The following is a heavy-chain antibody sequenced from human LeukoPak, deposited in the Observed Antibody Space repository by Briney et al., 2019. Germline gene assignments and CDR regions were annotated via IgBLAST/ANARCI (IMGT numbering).Heavy chain of an antibody. CDR1: GFTFSNAW. D-gene: IGHD1-1*01. CDR3: TSYRGRMDD. V-gene: IGHV3-15*01. J-gene: IGHJ6*02. Sequence: GGSLRLSCAASGFTFSNAWMGWVRQAPGKGLEWVGRIKSKNDGGTADYAAPVKGRFTISRDDSKNTLYLQMNSLKTEDTAIYYCTSYRGRMDDWGQGTTVTVSS. CDR2: IKSKNDGGTA.